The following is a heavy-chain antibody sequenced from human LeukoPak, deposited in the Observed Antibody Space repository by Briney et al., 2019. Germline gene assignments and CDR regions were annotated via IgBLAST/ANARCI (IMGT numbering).Heavy chain of an antibody. CDR1: GFTFSSYA. J-gene: IGHJ3*02. V-gene: IGHV3-30*04. D-gene: IGHD3-22*01. CDR3: ARDGSYYDSQNAFDI. CDR2: ISYDGSNK. Sequence: GGSLRLSCAASGFTFSSYAMHWVRQAPGKGLEWVAVISYDGSNKYYADSVKGRFTISRDNSKNTLYLQMNSLRAEDTAVYYCARDGSYYDSQNAFDIWGQGTMVTVSS.